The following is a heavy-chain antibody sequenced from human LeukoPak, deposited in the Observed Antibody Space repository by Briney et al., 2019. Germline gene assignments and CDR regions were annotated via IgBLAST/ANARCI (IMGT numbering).Heavy chain of an antibody. CDR2: ISPIFGTA. D-gene: IGHD3-10*01. J-gene: IGHJ6*03. CDR1: GGTFSSYA. Sequence: GASVKVSCKASGGTFSSYAISWVRQAPGQGREWMGGISPIFGTANYAQKFQGRVTITTDESTSTAYMELSSLRSEDTAVYYCARAEYYYGSGRHYYYYYYMDVWGKGTTVTVSS. CDR3: ARAEYYYGSGRHYYYYYYMDV. V-gene: IGHV1-69*05.